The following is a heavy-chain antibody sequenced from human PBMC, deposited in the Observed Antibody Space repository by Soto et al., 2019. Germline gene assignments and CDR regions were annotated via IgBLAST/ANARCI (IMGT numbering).Heavy chain of an antibody. V-gene: IGHV3-7*05. Sequence: EVQLVESGGGLVQPGGSLRLSCAASGFTFSSYWMSWVRQAPGKGLEWVANIKQDGSDKYYVDSVKGRFTISRDNAKKSLYLQMNNLTAEDTAIYYCAKVKSLAGQEWGQGTLVTVSS. CDR2: IKQDGSDK. J-gene: IGHJ4*02. D-gene: IGHD6-6*01. CDR1: GFTFSSYW. CDR3: AKVKSLAGQE.